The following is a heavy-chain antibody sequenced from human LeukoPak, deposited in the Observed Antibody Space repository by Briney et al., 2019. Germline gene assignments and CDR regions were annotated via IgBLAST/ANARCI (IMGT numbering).Heavy chain of an antibody. CDR2: IWYDGSNK. V-gene: IGHV3-33*06. CDR1: GFTFSRYG. CDR3: AKDGGDSSGHY. J-gene: IGHJ4*02. D-gene: IGHD3-22*01. Sequence: GGSLRLSCAASGFTFSRYGMHWVRQAPGKGLEWVAVIWYDGSNKYYADSVKGRFTISRDNSKNSLYLQMNSLSVEDTALYFCAKDGGDSSGHYWGQGTLVTVSS.